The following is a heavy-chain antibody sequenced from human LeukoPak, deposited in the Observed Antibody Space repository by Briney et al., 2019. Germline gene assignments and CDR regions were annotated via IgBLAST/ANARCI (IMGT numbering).Heavy chain of an antibody. CDR3: ARGVIDYYYMDV. CDR2: INHSGST. V-gene: IGHV4-34*01. Sequence: PSEALSLTCAVYGGSFSGYYWSWIRQPPGKGLEWIGEINHSGSTNYNPSLKSRVTISVDTSKNQFSLKLSSVTAADTAVYYCARGVIDYYYMDVWGKGTTVTVSS. CDR1: GGSFSGYY. D-gene: IGHD2/OR15-2a*01. J-gene: IGHJ6*03.